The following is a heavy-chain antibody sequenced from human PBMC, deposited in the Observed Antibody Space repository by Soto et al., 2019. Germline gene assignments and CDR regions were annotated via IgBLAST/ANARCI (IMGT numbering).Heavy chain of an antibody. CDR1: GGTFSSYA. CDR3: ARAYPSNWNYVSGYYGMDV. D-gene: IGHD1-7*01. CDR2: IIPIFGTA. Sequence: SVKVSCKASGGTFSSYAISWVRQAPGQGLEWMGGIIPIFGTANYAQKFQGRVTITADESTSTAYMELSSLRSEDTAVYYCARAYPSNWNYVSGYYGMDVWGQGTTVTVSS. V-gene: IGHV1-69*13. J-gene: IGHJ6*02.